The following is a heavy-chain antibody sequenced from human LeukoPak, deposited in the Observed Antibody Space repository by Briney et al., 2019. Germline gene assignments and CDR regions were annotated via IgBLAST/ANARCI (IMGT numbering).Heavy chain of an antibody. CDR1: GFTFSNYA. J-gene: IGHJ4*02. Sequence: GGSLRLSCAASGFTFSNYAMSWVRQAPEKGLEWVSAISGSGGSTYYADSVKGRFTISRDNSKNTLYLQMNSLRAEDTAVYYCAKRGIMVRGVIVPLRGSAYWGQGTLVTVSS. D-gene: IGHD3-10*01. CDR3: AKRGIMVRGVIVPLRGSAY. CDR2: ISGSGGST. V-gene: IGHV3-23*01.